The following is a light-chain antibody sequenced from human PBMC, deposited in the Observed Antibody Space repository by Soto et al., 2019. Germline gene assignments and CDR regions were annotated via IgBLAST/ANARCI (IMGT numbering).Light chain of an antibody. CDR3: QQYNSLFLT. V-gene: IGKV1-39*01. Sequence: DIQMTQSPSSLSASVGDRVTITCRASQSISSYLNWYQQKPGKAPKPLIYAASSLESGVPSRFSGSGSGTEFTLTISSLQPDDFATYYCQQYNSLFLTFGGGTKVDIK. J-gene: IGKJ4*01. CDR2: AAS. CDR1: QSISSY.